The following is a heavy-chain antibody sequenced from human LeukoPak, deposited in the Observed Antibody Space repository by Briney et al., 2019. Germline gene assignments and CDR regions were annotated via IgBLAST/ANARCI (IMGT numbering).Heavy chain of an antibody. Sequence: ASVKVSCKASGYTFTGYYMHWVRQAPGQGLEWLGWINPNSGGTNYAQKFQGRVTMTRDTSISTAYLELSRLRSDDTAVYYCARDLGDVVVPAAISDYWGQGTLVTASS. J-gene: IGHJ4*02. CDR3: ARDLGDVVVPAAISDY. CDR1: GYTFTGYY. D-gene: IGHD2-2*01. CDR2: INPNSGGT. V-gene: IGHV1-2*02.